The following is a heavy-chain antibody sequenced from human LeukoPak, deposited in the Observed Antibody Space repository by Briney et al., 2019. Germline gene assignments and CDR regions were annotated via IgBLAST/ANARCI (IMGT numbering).Heavy chain of an antibody. V-gene: IGHV4-30-2*01. CDR1: GYSIKNGGYS. D-gene: IGHD5-12*01. J-gene: IGHJ4*02. Sequence: SETRSLTCSVSGYSIKNGGYSWSWIRQPPGKGLEWIGYMYHSGSTYYSPSLKSRVTTSLDSSKNQFSLNLTSVTAADTAVYYCARGGRSYFDYWGQGTLVTVSS. CDR3: ARGGRSYFDY. CDR2: MYHSGST.